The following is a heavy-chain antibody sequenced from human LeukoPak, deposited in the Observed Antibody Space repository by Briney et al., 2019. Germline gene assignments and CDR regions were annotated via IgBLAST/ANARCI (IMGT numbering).Heavy chain of an antibody. CDR3: ARMVTAIGVGLGRLPSNFDY. D-gene: IGHD2-21*02. V-gene: IGHV4-59*01. Sequence: PSETLSLTCTVSGGSISSYYWSWIRQPPGKGLEWIGYIYYSGSTNYNPSLKSRVTISVDTSKNQFSLKLSSVTAADTAVYYCARMVTAIGVGLGRLPSNFDYWGQGTLVTVSS. J-gene: IGHJ4*02. CDR2: IYYSGST. CDR1: GGSISSYY.